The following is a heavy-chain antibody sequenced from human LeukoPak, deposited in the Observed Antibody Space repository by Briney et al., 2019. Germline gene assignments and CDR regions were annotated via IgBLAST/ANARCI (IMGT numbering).Heavy chain of an antibody. CDR2: IYYSGST. V-gene: IGHV4-61*01. D-gene: IGHD2/OR15-2a*01. CDR3: ARGEYGLFDY. CDR1: GGSISGGSYY. J-gene: IGHJ4*02. Sequence: SQTLSLTCTVSGGSISGGSYYWSWIRQPPGKGLVWIGYIYYSGSTKYNLSLKSRVTISVDTSKNQLPLKLSSVTAADTAVYYCARGEYGLFDYWGQGTLVTVSS.